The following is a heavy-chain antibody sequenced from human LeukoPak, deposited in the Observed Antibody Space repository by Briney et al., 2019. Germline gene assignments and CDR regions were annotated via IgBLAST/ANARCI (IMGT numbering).Heavy chain of an antibody. V-gene: IGHV3-30*19. CDR3: AKANFGRLEWLYLGGSGSVLGIDY. CDR2: ISYDGSNK. J-gene: IGHJ4*02. CDR1: GFTFSSYG. Sequence: GRSLRLSRAASGFTFSSYGMHWVRQAPGKGLEWVSVISYDGSNKYYADSVKGRFTISRDNSKNTLYLQMNSLRAEDTAVYYCAKANFGRLEWLYLGGSGSVLGIDYWGQGTLVTVSS. D-gene: IGHD3-3*01.